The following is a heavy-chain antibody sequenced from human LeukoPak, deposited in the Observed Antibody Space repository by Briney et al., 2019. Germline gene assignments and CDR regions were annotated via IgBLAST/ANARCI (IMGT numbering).Heavy chain of an antibody. CDR2: IIPIFGTA. CDR3: ARQRVGESFDY. D-gene: IGHD3-10*01. CDR1: GGTFSSYA. J-gene: IGHJ4*02. V-gene: IGHV1-69*05. Sequence: SVKVSCKASGGTFSSYAISWVRQAPGQGLEWMGRIIPIFGTANYAQKFQGRVTITTDESTSTAYMELSSLRSEVTAVYCCARQRVGESFDYWGQGTLVTVSS.